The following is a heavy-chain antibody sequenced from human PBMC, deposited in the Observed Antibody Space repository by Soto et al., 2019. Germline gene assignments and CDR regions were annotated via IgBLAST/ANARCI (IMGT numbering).Heavy chain of an antibody. CDR3: SRTFEYSSRRGTMWYGMDV. D-gene: IGHD6-6*01. V-gene: IGHV3-30-3*01. CDR1: GFTFSSYA. J-gene: IGHJ6*02. Sequence: LRLSSAASGFTFSSYAMHWVRQAPGKGLERVAVISYDGSNKYYADSVMVRFTISRDNSKNTLYLQMNSLRAEDTAVYYCSRTFEYSSRRGTMWYGMDVWGQGTTVTVSS. CDR2: ISYDGSNK.